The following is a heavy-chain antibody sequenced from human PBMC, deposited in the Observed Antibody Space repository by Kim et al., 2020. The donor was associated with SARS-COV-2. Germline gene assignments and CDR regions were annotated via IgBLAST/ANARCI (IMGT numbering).Heavy chain of an antibody. CDR2: INHSGST. V-gene: IGHV4-34*01. J-gene: IGHJ5*02. CDR3: ARGNPRRIAAAGRRALTNWFDP. D-gene: IGHD6-13*01. Sequence: SETLSLTCAVYGGSFSGYYWSWIRQPPGKGLEWIGEINHSGSTNYNPSLKSRVTISVDTSKNQFSLKLSSVTAADTAVYYCARGNPRRIAAAGRRALTNWFDPWGQGTLVTVSS. CDR1: GGSFSGYY.